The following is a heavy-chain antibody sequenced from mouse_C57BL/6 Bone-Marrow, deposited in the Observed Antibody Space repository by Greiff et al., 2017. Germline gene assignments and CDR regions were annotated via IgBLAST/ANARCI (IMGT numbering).Heavy chain of an antibody. CDR1: GYTFTSYW. CDR3: ARDYDNFDY. D-gene: IGHD2-4*01. CDR2: IDPSDSYT. Sequence: VQLQQPGAELVMPGASVKLSCKASGYTFTSYWMHWVKQRPGQGLEWIGGIDPSDSYTNYNQKFKGKSTLTVDKSASTAYMQLSSLTSEDSAVYYCARDYDNFDYWGQGTTLTVSS. V-gene: IGHV1-69*01. J-gene: IGHJ2*01.